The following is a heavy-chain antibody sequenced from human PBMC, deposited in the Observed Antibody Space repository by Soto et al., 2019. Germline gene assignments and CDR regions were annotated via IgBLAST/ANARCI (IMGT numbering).Heavy chain of an antibody. CDR1: GFSVSTSAVG. J-gene: IGHJ6*02. CDR3: AHKGGRGAGMDV. CDR2: IYGDDDE. D-gene: IGHD2-15*01. V-gene: IGHV2-5*02. Sequence: QITLKESGPTLVKPTQTLTLTCTFSGFSVSTSAVGVGWIRQPPGKALEWLALIYGDDDERYSPGLKSRLTITKDTSKNQVVLTMTNMDPVDTATYYCAHKGGRGAGMDVWGQGTTVTV.